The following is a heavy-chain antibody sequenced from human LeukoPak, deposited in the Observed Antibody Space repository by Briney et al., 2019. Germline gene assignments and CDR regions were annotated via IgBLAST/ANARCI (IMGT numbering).Heavy chain of an antibody. D-gene: IGHD3-22*01. CDR2: TAGSGVSK. CDR3: ARLPTFFYDSDGYHYDY. J-gene: IGHJ4*02. V-gene: IGHV3-23*01. Sequence: GGSLRLSCVGSGFTFNNYAMSWVRQAPGRGLEWTASTAGSGVSKEYADSVKGRFTISKDKSKNTLYLQMDNLRAEDTAVYFCARLPTFFYDSDGYHYDYWGQGTPVTVSS. CDR1: GFTFNNYA.